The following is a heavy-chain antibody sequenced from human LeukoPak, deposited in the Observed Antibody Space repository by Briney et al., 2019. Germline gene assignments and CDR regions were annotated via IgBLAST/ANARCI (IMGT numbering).Heavy chain of an antibody. CDR2: ISYDGSNK. J-gene: IGHJ4*02. Sequence: GGSLRLSCAASGFTFSSYGMHWVRQAPGKGLEWVAVISYDGSNKYYADSVKGRFTISRDNSKNTLYLQMNSLRAEDTAVYYCANGEVPRVYYFDYWSQGTLVTVSS. D-gene: IGHD2-2*01. V-gene: IGHV3-30*18. CDR1: GFTFSSYG. CDR3: ANGEVPRVYYFDY.